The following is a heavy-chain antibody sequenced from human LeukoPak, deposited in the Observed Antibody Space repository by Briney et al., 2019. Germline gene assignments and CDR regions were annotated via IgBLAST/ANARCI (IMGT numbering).Heavy chain of an antibody. V-gene: IGHV1-46*01. CDR2: INPSGGST. Sequence: ASVKVSCKASGYTFTSYYMHWVRQAPGQGLEWMGIINPSGGSTSYAQKFQGRVTMTRDTSTSTVYMELSSLRSEDTAVYYCARAGCSSTSCYEGEGNWFDPWGQGTLVTVSS. CDR1: GYTFTSYY. D-gene: IGHD2-2*01. J-gene: IGHJ5*02. CDR3: ARAGCSSTSCYEGEGNWFDP.